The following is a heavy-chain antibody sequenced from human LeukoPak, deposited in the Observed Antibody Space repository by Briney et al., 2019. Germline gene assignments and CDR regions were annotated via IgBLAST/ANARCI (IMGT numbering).Heavy chain of an antibody. J-gene: IGHJ6*02. V-gene: IGHV3-21*01. CDR3: ARDRVAIYYYYGMDV. CDR1: GFTFSSYS. D-gene: IGHD2-15*01. Sequence: GVCLRLSCAASGFTFSSYSMNWVRQAPGKGLEWVSSISSSSSYIYYADSVKGRFTISRDNAKNSLYLQMNSLRAEDTAVYYCARDRVAIYYYYGMDVWGQGTTVTVSS. CDR2: ISSSSSYI.